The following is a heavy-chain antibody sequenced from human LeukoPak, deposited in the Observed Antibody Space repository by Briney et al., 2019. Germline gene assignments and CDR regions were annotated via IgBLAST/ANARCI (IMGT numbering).Heavy chain of an antibody. CDR3: AKGGYTYGHFDY. CDR1: GFTFSSYG. J-gene: IGHJ4*02. Sequence: GGSLRLSCAASGFTFSSYGMHWVRQAPGKGLEWVAVISYDGSNKYYADSVKGRFTISRDNSKNTLFLQMISLSAEDTAVYYCAKGGYTYGHFDYWGQGTLVTVSS. V-gene: IGHV3-30*18. D-gene: IGHD5-18*01. CDR2: ISYDGSNK.